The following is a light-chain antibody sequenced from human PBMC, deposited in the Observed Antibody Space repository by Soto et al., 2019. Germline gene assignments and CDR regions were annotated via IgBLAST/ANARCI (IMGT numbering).Light chain of an antibody. J-gene: IGKJ1*01. CDR1: QTVGSNY. CDR3: HQYASSPLT. Sequence: EIVLTQSPGTLSLSPGERATLSCRASQTVGSNYLAWYQQKPGQAPRLLIYDASSRATGIPDRFSGSGSGTDFTLTFSRLEPEDFAGYYCHQYASSPLTFGQGTNVEIK. V-gene: IGKV3-20*01. CDR2: DAS.